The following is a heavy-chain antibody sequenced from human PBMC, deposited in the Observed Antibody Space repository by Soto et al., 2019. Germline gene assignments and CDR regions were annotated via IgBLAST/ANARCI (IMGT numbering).Heavy chain of an antibody. Sequence: PSETLSLTCTVSGDSIRSSTYQWGWIRQPPGRGLEWIGSAYYSESTYYNPSLKSRVTIPVDTSKNKFSLKVNSVTAADTAVYYGARHRNWKVDYWGQGTLVTVSS. CDR2: AYYSEST. D-gene: IGHD1-1*01. CDR1: GDSIRSSTYQ. V-gene: IGHV4-39*01. CDR3: ARHRNWKVDY. J-gene: IGHJ4*02.